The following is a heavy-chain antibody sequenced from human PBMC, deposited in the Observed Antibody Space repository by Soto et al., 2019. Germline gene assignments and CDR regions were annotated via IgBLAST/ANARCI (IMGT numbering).Heavy chain of an antibody. V-gene: IGHV3-9*01. CDR3: AKDLKSGWFGGNWFDP. J-gene: IGHJ5*02. D-gene: IGHD3-16*01. CDR1: GFTFDDYA. CDR2: ISWNSGSI. Sequence: DVQLVESGGGLVQPGRSLRLSCAASGFTFDDYAMHWVRQAPGKGLEWVSGISWNSGSIGYADSVKGRFTISRDNAKNSLYLQMNSLRAEDTALYYCAKDLKSGWFGGNWFDPWGQGTLVTVSS.